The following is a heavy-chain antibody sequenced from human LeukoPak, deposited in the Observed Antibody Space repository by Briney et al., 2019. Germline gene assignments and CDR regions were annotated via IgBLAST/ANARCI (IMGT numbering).Heavy chain of an antibody. CDR3: ARYGSGTYPRFDY. V-gene: IGHV4-59*08. CDR2: IYNSGST. J-gene: IGHJ4*02. CDR1: GGSISGYY. D-gene: IGHD3-10*01. Sequence: SETLSLTCTVSGGSISGYYWSWIRQSPGKGLEWIGYIYNSGSTNYNPSLQSRVTISVDTSKNQFSLDLSSVTAADTAVYYCARYGSGTYPRFDYWGQGTLVTVSS.